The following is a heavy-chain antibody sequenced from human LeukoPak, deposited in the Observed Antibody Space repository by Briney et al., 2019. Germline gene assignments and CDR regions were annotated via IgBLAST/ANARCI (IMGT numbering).Heavy chain of an antibody. CDR3: AWKNYDFWSGYPNWFDP. V-gene: IGHV4-34*01. D-gene: IGHD3-3*01. Sequence: SETLSLTCAVYGGSFSGYYWSWIRQPPGKGLEWIGEINHSGSTNYNPSLKSRVTLSVDTSKKQLSLKLSSVTAADTAVYYCAWKNYDFWSGYPNWFDPWGQGTLVTVSS. CDR2: INHSGST. CDR1: GGSFSGYY. J-gene: IGHJ5*02.